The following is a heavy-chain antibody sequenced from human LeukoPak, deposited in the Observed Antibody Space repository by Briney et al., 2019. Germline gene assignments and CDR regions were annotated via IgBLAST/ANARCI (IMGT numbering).Heavy chain of an antibody. Sequence: GGSLRLSCAASGFTFSSYAMSWVRQAPGKGLEWVSAISGSGGSTYYADSVKGRSTISRDNSRNTLYLQMNSLRAEDTAVYYCAKIPSSTNYDFWSGYRSDYYYYYGMDVWGQGTTVTVSS. J-gene: IGHJ6*02. D-gene: IGHD3-3*01. CDR1: GFTFSSYA. CDR2: ISGSGGST. CDR3: AKIPSSTNYDFWSGYRSDYYYYYGMDV. V-gene: IGHV3-23*01.